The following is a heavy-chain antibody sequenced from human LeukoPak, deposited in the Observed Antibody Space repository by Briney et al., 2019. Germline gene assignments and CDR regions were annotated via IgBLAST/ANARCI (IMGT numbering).Heavy chain of an antibody. CDR2: INPSGGST. CDR3: ARAKRDYGDYVHAFDI. V-gene: IGHV1-46*01. D-gene: IGHD4-17*01. CDR1: GYTFTSYY. J-gene: IGHJ3*02. Sequence: ASVKVSCKASGYTFTSYYMHWVRQAPGQGLEWMGIINPSGGSTSYAQKFQGRVTMTRDTSTSTVYMELSSLRSEDTAVYYCARAKRDYGDYVHAFDIWGQGTMVTVSS.